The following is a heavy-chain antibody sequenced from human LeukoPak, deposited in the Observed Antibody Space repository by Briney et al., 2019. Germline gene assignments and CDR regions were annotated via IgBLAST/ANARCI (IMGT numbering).Heavy chain of an antibody. V-gene: IGHV3-20*04. CDR3: ARSIGLTGGGVDV. Sequence: GGSLRLSCATSGFIFDHFGMNWVRQVPGKGLEWVSGINWDSTSTNYVDSVRGRFTISRDNAKKTLYLQMNSLRAEDTAVYYCARSIGLTGGGVDVWGQGTTVTVSS. D-gene: IGHD3-9*01. CDR1: GFIFDHFG. CDR2: INWDSTST. J-gene: IGHJ6*02.